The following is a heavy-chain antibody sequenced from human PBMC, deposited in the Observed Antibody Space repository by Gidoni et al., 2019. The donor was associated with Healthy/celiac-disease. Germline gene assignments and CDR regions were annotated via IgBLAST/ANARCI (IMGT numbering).Heavy chain of an antibody. D-gene: IGHD3-3*01. Sequence: QVQLQQWGAGLLKPSETLSLTCAVYGGSFSGYYWSWIRQPPGKGLEWIGEINHSGSTNYNPSRKSRVTISVDTSKNQFSLKLSSVTAADTAVYYCARVRFLEWLLPKRNYYYGMDVWGQGTTVTVSS. CDR1: GGSFSGYY. V-gene: IGHV4-34*01. J-gene: IGHJ6*02. CDR2: INHSGST. CDR3: ARVRFLEWLLPKRNYYYGMDV.